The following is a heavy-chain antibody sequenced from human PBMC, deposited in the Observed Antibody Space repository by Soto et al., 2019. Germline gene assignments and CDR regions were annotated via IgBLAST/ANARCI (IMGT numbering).Heavy chain of an antibody. D-gene: IGHD3-9*01. CDR1: GFTFSDYY. J-gene: IGHJ3*02. Sequence: GGSLRLSCAASGFTFSDYYMSWIRQAPGKGLEWVSRINSDGSSTSYADSVKGRFTISRDNAKNSLYLQMNSLRAEDTAVYYCARNNLDYDILTGYYFGAFDIWGQGTMVTVSS. CDR3: ARNNLDYDILTGYYFGAFDI. CDR2: INSDGSST. V-gene: IGHV3-74*01.